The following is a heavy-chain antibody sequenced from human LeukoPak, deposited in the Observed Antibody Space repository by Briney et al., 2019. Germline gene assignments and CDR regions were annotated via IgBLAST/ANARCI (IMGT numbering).Heavy chain of an antibody. CDR1: GFIFSNNW. Sequence: GGSLRLSCVASGFIFSNNWMAWVRQAPGKGPELVAHINHDGIHTGYVDSVEGRFTISRDNSKNSLYLQLNSLRAEDTAMYYCAKYLSRAFDYWGQGSLITVSS. J-gene: IGHJ4*02. D-gene: IGHD2/OR15-2a*01. CDR3: AKYLSRAFDY. CDR2: INHDGIHT. V-gene: IGHV3-7*01.